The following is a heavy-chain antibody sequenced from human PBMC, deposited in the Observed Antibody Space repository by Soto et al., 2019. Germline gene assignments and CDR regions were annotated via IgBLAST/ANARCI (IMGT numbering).Heavy chain of an antibody. CDR1: GYTFTRYG. V-gene: IGHV1-18*01. D-gene: IGHD2-15*01. Sequence: ASVKVSCKASGYTFTRYGISWVRQAPGQGLEWMGWISAYNDNTNYAQKFRGRVTMTTDTSPSTAYMELRSLTSDDTAVYYCAREGFCSSGSCALYSHDYFGMDVWGQGTTVTVSS. CDR3: AREGFCSSGSCALYSHDYFGMDV. CDR2: ISAYNDNT. J-gene: IGHJ6*02.